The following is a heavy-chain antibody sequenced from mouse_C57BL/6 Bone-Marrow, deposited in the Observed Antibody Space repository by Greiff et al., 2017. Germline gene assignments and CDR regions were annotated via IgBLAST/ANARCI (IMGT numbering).Heavy chain of an antibody. CDR2: IYPRSGNT. J-gene: IGHJ4*01. CDR1: GYTFTSYG. CDR3: ARWSGYDFYYYAMDY. V-gene: IGHV1-81*01. D-gene: IGHD2-2*01. Sequence: QVQLKESGAELARPGASVKLSCKASGYTFTSYGISWVKQRTGQGLEWIGEIYPRSGNTYYNEKFKGKATLTADKSSSTGYMELRSLTSEDSAVYFCARWSGYDFYYYAMDYWGQGTSVTVSS.